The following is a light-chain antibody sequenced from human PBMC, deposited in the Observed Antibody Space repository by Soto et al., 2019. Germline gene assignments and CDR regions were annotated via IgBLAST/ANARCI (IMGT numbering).Light chain of an antibody. J-gene: IGKJ1*01. CDR1: QSFSNNY. CDR2: GAS. V-gene: IGKV3-20*01. Sequence: IGWTKSPGTLALSPGERSTRSCRSSQSFSNNYLAWYQQKPGQAPRLLIYGASNRATGIPDRFSGSGSGTDFTLTISRLEPEDFAVYYCQQYGSSGTFGQRTKVDIK. CDR3: QQYGSSGT.